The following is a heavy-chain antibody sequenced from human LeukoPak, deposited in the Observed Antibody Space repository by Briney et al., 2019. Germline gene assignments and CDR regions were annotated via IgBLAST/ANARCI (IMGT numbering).Heavy chain of an antibody. V-gene: IGHV4-39*01. CDR3: ARVSRDYVWGSYRYSEYFQH. D-gene: IGHD3-16*02. J-gene: IGHJ1*01. Sequence: PSETLSLTCTVSGGSISSSAYHWGWIRQPPGKGLEWIGSIHIGGSTYYNPSLKSRVTISVDTSKNQFSLNLSSVTAADTAVYYCARVSRDYVWGSYRYSEYFQHWGQGTLVTVSS. CDR1: GGSISSSAYH. CDR2: IHIGGST.